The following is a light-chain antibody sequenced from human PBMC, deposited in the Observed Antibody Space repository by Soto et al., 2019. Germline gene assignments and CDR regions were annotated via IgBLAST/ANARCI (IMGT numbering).Light chain of an antibody. Sequence: EVVLTQSPDTLSLSPGETATLSCRASQSVDRYVAWYQQKPGQAPRALIYGAFPRANWFPDKFRCRWSETEFNLTISRLEFEEYGIYYRSAEYQLPPWTFGQGAKV. CDR1: QSVDRY. V-gene: IGKV3-11*01. J-gene: IGKJ1*01. CDR2: GAF. CDR3: SAEYQLPPWT.